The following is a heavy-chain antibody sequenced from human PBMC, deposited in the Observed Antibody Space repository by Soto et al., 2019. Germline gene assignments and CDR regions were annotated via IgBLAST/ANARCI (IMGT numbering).Heavy chain of an antibody. J-gene: IGHJ5*02. V-gene: IGHV1-69*01. Sequence: QVQLVQSGAEVKKPGSSVKVSCKASGGTFSSYAISWVRQAPGQGLEWMGGIIPIFGTANYAQKFQGRVTTTADDSRSQDYMERSSLWSEGTAVYYCASAHTIVVVGAARGGHWFDPLCQGTLCTVSS. CDR1: GGTFSSYA. CDR3: ASAHTIVVVGAARGGHWFDP. D-gene: IGHD2-15*01. CDR2: IIPIFGTA.